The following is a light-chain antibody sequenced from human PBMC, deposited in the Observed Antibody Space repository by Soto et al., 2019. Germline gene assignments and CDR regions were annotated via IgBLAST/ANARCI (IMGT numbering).Light chain of an antibody. CDR1: TRDVCGYDY. J-gene: IGLJ1*01. V-gene: IGLV2-14*01. CDR3: YSFTTGNXLYV. CDR2: EVS. Sequence: QSFLTQPASVSGSPGQSITISCTGTTRDVCGYDYVSWYQQHPGQAPKLLIYEVSNRPSGVSHRFSGSKSGNTASLSTSGLQDEDEDDYYCYSFTTGNXLYVVGTGIKVXV.